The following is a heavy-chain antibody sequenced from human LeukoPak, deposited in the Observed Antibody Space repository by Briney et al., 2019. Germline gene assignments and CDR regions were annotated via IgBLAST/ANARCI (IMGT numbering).Heavy chain of an antibody. J-gene: IGHJ6*03. CDR2: ISAYYGNT. D-gene: IGHD3/OR15-3a*01. V-gene: IGHV1-18*01. CDR1: GYTFTSYG. Sequence: GASVKVSCKASGYTFTSYGISWVRQAPGQGLEWMGWISAYYGNTNYAQKLQGRVTMTTDTSTSTAYMELRSLRSDDTAVYYCARRGLSYYYYYMDVWGKGTTVTVSS. CDR3: ARRGLSYYYYYMDV.